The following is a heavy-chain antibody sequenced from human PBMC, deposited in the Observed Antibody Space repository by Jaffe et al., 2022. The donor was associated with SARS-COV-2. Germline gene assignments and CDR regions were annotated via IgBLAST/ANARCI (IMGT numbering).Heavy chain of an antibody. CDR3: ATRSLRGVRYSGYDRYSYYGMDV. V-gene: IGHV1-24*01. D-gene: IGHD5-12*01. J-gene: IGHJ6*02. CDR2: FDPEDGET. CDR1: GYTLTELS. Sequence: QVQLIQSGAEVKKPGASVKVSCKVSGYTLTELSMHWVRQAPGKGLEWMGGFDPEDGETVYAQKFQGRVTMTEDTSTDAAYMELSSLRSEDTAVYYCATRSLRGVRYSGYDRYSYYGMDVWGQGTTVTVSS.